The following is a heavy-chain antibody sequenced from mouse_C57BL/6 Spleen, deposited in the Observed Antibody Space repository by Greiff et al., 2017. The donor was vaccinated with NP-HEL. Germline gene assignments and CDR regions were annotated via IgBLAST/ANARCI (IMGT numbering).Heavy chain of an antibody. CDR1: GFTFSDYG. V-gene: IGHV5-17*01. J-gene: IGHJ4*01. CDR3: ARGSKGYAMDY. D-gene: IGHD1-3*01. Sequence: EVQLVESGGGLVKPGGSLKLSCAASGFTFSDYGMHWVRQAPEKGLEWVAYISSGSSTIYYADTVKGRFTISRDNAKNTLFLQMTSLRSEDTAMYYCARGSKGYAMDYWGQGTSVTVSS. CDR2: ISSGSSTI.